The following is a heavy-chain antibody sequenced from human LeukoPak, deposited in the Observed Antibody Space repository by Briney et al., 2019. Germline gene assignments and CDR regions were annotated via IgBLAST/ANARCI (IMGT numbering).Heavy chain of an antibody. CDR3: ARGRTGLRPEYYFDY. CDR1: GGSISSYY. CDR2: IYYSGST. V-gene: IGHV4-59*01. Sequence: SETLSLTCTVSGGSISSYYWSWIRQPPGKGLKWIGYIYYSGSTNYNPSLKSRVTISVDTSKNQFSLKLSSVTAADTAVYYCARGRTGLRPEYYFDYWGQGTLVTVSS. D-gene: IGHD4-17*01. J-gene: IGHJ4*02.